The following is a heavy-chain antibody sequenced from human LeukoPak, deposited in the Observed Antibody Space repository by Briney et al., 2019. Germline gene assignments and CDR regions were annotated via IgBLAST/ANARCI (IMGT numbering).Heavy chain of an antibody. CDR1: GFTFTNYA. V-gene: IGHV3-23*01. CDR3: VRDDDRPDNGLDY. J-gene: IGHJ4*02. Sequence: GGSLRLSCAASGFTFTNYAMTWVRQTPGKGLEWVSAVSGNGGYTYYADSVKGQFTISRDNSKNTLYLQMNSLRAEDTAVYYCVRDDDRPDNGLDYWGQGTLVTVSS. D-gene: IGHD3-22*01. CDR2: VSGNGGYT.